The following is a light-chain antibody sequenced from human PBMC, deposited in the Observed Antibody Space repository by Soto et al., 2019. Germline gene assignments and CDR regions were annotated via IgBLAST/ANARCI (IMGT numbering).Light chain of an antibody. CDR2: EVS. V-gene: IGLV2-14*01. Sequence: QSALTQPASVSGSPGQSISISCTGTSSDVGGYNSVSWYQQYTGKAPTLIIYEVSYRPSGVSNRFSGSKSGNTASLTISGLQSEDEADYYCSSYTSSTPYVFGTGTKVTVL. CDR3: SSYTSSTPYV. CDR1: SSDVGGYNS. J-gene: IGLJ1*01.